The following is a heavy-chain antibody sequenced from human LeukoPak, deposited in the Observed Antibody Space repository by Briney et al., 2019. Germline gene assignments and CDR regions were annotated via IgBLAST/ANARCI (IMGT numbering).Heavy chain of an antibody. CDR3: ARGYYLDLGSFDY. Sequence: GGSLRLSCAASGFHFRTYAMHWVRQAPGKGQEWISIISYDANTEYYADSVKGRFSVSRDNSENTLFLQMNSLRPEDTAVYFCARGYYLDLGSFDYWGQGALVTVSS. J-gene: IGHJ4*02. V-gene: IGHV3-30*01. D-gene: IGHD3-10*01. CDR1: GFHFRTYA. CDR2: ISYDANTE.